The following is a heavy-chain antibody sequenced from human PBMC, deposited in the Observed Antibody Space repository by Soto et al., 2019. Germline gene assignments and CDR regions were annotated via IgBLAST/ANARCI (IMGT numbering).Heavy chain of an antibody. CDR3: AREHRSSFSSTFDY. J-gene: IGHJ4*02. Sequence: PGGSLRLSCAASGFSFSSYEMNWVRQSPGKGPEWVSYISNSGSNIKYADSVRGRFTISRDNAKNSLYLRMNSLRVEDTAVYYCAREHRSSFSSTFDYWGQGTLVTVSS. CDR2: ISNSGSNI. CDR1: GFSFSSYE. V-gene: IGHV3-48*03. D-gene: IGHD6-6*01.